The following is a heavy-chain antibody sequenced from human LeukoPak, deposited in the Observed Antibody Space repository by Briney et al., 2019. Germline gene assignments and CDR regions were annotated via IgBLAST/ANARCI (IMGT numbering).Heavy chain of an antibody. D-gene: IGHD1-26*01. V-gene: IGHV3-23*01. CDR3: ARLYSGSPRGAFDF. Sequence: PGGSLRLSCVVSGFTPINYAVTWVRQAPGKGLAWVSVISGAGSSSYYAPSVKGRFTISRDNAKNTIFLQMNSLRAEDTALYFCARLYSGSPRGAFDFWGRGTMVTVSS. J-gene: IGHJ3*01. CDR2: ISGAGSSS. CDR1: GFTPINYA.